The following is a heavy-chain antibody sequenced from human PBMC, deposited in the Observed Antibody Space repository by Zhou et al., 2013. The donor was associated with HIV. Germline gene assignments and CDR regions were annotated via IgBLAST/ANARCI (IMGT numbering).Heavy chain of an antibody. CDR3: AADSHESEGMGWMAP. V-gene: IGHV1-69*05. CDR1: GGNFSSSA. D-gene: IGHD3-22*01. CDR2: IVPFFHTA. J-gene: IGHJ5*02. Sequence: QVQLVQSGAEVKKPGSSVKVSCKVSGGNFSSSAISWLRQAPGQGLEWMGGIVPFFHTANYAQKFQDRVTMTTDESTRTAFMDLRSLRSDDTAIYYCAADSHESEGMGWMAPWGQGTLVTVSS.